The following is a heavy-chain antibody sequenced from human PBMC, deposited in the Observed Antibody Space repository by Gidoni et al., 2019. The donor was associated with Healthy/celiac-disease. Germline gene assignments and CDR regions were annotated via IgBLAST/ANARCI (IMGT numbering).Heavy chain of an antibody. CDR3: AREAAADYGDPLDY. CDR1: GFTFSSYE. Sequence: EVQLVESGGGLVQPGGSLRLSCAASGFTFSSYEMNWVRQAPGKGLEWVSYISSSGSTIYYADSVKGRFTISRDNAKNSLYLQMNSLRAEDTAVYYCAREAAADYGDPLDYWGQGTLVTVSS. D-gene: IGHD4-17*01. V-gene: IGHV3-48*03. J-gene: IGHJ4*02. CDR2: ISSSGSTI.